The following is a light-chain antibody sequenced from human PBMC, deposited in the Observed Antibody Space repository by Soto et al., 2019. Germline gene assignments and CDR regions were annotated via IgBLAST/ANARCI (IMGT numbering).Light chain of an antibody. CDR2: VAS. J-gene: IGKJ4*01. V-gene: IGKV3-15*01. CDR1: QGVSRK. Sequence: EIVMTESPATLSVAPGERVTLSCRASQGVSRKLAWYQHKSGQAPRLLISVASTGATGIPARFSGSGSGSASTVTISSLQSEDCAIYYCQQYHTWPITFGGGTKVEIK. CDR3: QQYHTWPIT.